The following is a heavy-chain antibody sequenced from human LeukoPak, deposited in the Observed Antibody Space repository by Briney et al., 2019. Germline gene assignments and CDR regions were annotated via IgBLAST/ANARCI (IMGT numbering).Heavy chain of an antibody. CDR2: INHSGST. CDR3: AAGPWELDF. Sequence: SETLSLTCAVYGGSFSGYYWSWIRQPPGKGLEWIGEINHSGSTNYNPSLKSRATISVDTSNNQFSLRLTSVTAADTAMYYCAAGPWELDFWGQGTLVTVSS. V-gene: IGHV4-34*01. J-gene: IGHJ4*02. CDR1: GGSFSGYY. D-gene: IGHD1-26*01.